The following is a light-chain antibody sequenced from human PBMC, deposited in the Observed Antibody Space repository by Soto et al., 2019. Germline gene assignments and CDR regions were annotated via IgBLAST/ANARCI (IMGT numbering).Light chain of an antibody. J-gene: IGKJ1*01. CDR1: QGIGNY. V-gene: IGKV1-17*03. CDR2: GAS. CDR3: QQYSRFSTWT. Sequence: DIQMTQSPSAMSASVGDRVTITCRASQGIGNYVIWFQQKPGKVPKRLIYGASTLQSGVPSRFSGSGSGTEFTLTINSLQPEDFATYYCQQYSRFSTWTFGQGTKVDIK.